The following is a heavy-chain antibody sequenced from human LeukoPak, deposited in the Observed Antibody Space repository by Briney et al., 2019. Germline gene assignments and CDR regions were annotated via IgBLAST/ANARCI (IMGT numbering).Heavy chain of an antibody. CDR1: VFTFSSYA. CDR2: ISYDGSNK. D-gene: IGHD6-19*01. J-gene: IGHJ3*02. V-gene: IGHV3-30*04. CDR3: ARELAVAGDDAFNI. Sequence: GGSLRLSCAASVFTFSSYAMHWVRQAPGEGLEWGAVISYDGSNKYYAGSVKGRFTISRDNSKNTLYLQMNSLRAEDTAVYYCARELAVAGDDAFNIWGQGTMVTVSS.